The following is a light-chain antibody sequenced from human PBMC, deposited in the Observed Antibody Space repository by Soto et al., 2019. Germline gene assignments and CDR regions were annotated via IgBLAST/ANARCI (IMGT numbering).Light chain of an antibody. J-gene: IGKJ1*01. V-gene: IGKV3-20*01. CDR1: QSVSSSY. CDR3: QQYASSPRT. CDR2: DAS. Sequence: EIVLTQSPATLSLSPGERATLSFRASQSVSSSYLAWYQQKPGQAPRLLIYDASSRATGIPDRFSGSGSGTDFTLTISRLEPEDFAVYYCQQYASSPRTFGQGTKVDIK.